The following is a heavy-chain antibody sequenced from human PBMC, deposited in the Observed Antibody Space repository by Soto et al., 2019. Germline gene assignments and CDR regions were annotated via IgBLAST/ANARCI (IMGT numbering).Heavy chain of an antibody. J-gene: IGHJ4*02. CDR3: AWSLSVAASSGFDF. D-gene: IGHD2-15*01. V-gene: IGHV2-70*13. Sequence: SGPTLVNPTETLTLTCTFSGFSLNTGGICVSWIRQPPGKALEWLGLIDWADDKDYRTSLKTRLTISKDSSKNQVVLTMTNMDPVDTATYYCAWSLSVAASSGFDFWGQGILVTVSS. CDR1: GFSLNTGGIC. CDR2: IDWADDK.